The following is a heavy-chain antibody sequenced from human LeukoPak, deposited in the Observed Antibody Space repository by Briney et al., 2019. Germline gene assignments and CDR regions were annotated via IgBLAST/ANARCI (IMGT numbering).Heavy chain of an antibody. CDR3: ARDPRLWFGESAGY. CDR2: IYTSGST. Sequence: SETLSLTCTVSGGSISSGSYYWSWIRQPAGKGLEWIGRIYTSGSTNYNPSLKSQVTISVDTSKNQFSLKLSSVTAADTAVYYCARDPRLWFGESAGYWGQGTLVTVSS. D-gene: IGHD3-10*01. V-gene: IGHV4-61*02. CDR1: GGSISSGSYY. J-gene: IGHJ4*02.